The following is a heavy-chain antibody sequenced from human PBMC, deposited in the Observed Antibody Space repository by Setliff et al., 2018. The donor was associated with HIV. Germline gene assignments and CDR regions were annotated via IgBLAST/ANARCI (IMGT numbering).Heavy chain of an antibody. V-gene: IGHV1-2*02. CDR3: ARGILRYFDWLLYNDY. Sequence: ASVKVSCKSSGYTFTGYYIHWVRQAPGQGLEWVGWINPNSGGTNNAQKFQGRVIMTRDTSISTAYMELSNLTSDDTAVYYCARGILRYFDWLLYNDYWGQGTLVTVSS. D-gene: IGHD3-9*01. J-gene: IGHJ4*02. CDR2: INPNSGGT. CDR1: GYTFTGYY.